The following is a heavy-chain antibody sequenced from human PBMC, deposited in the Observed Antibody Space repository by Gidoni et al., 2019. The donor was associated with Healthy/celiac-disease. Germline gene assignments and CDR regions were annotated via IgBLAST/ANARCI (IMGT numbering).Heavy chain of an antibody. V-gene: IGHV4-34*01. CDR1: GGPFCSSY. J-gene: IGHJ6*02. CDR3: ARGPNRYCSGGSCYGLFYCYYCGMDV. D-gene: IGHD2-15*01. CDR2: INHSGCT. Sequence: QVQLQQWGAGLLKTSETLSLTCAVYGGPFCSSYRLLLCQPPGKGLEWIGEINHSGCTNYPPSLKSRVTISVDTSKNQFSLKLISVTAADTAVYCCARGPNRYCSGGSCYGLFYCYYCGMDVWGQGTTVTVSS.